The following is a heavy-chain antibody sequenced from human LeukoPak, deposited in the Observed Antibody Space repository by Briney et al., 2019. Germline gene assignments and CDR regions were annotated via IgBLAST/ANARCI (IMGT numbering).Heavy chain of an antibody. J-gene: IGHJ4*02. CDR3: ARERRFGELYKYFDY. CDR1: GFTFSSYS. V-gene: IGHV3-48*01. CDR2: ISSSSSTI. D-gene: IGHD3-10*01. Sequence: PGGSLRLSCAASGFTFSSYSMNWVRQAPGKGLEWVSYISSSSSTIYYADSVKGRFTISRDNAKNSLYLQMNSLRAEDTAVYYCARERRFGELYKYFDYWGQGTLVTVSS.